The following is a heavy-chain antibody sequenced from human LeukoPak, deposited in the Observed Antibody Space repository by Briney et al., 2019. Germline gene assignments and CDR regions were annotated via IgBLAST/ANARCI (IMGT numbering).Heavy chain of an antibody. CDR1: GFTFSSYE. CDR3: ARWGKVRGVNY. Sequence: PGGSLRLSCAASGFTFSSYEMNWVRQAPGKGLEWVSYISSSGNTIYYADFVKGRFTISRDNAKNSLYLQMNSLRAEDTAVYYCARWGKVRGVNYWGQGTLVTVSP. J-gene: IGHJ4*02. V-gene: IGHV3-48*03. D-gene: IGHD3-10*01. CDR2: ISSSGNTI.